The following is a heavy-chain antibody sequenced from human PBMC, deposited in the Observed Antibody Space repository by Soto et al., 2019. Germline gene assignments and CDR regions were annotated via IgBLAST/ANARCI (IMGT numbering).Heavy chain of an antibody. CDR2: SSNSGTFS. Sequence: QVQLVESGGGLVKPGGSLRLSCEGSGFTFSDYYISWIRQAPGKGLEWISYSSNSGTFSRYADSVKGRFSISRDNTKNLLYLQMNSLRAEDTAVYYFARSGDNYNRLDYWGQGTPVTVSS. J-gene: IGHJ4*02. D-gene: IGHD1-1*01. V-gene: IGHV3-11*06. CDR3: ARSGDNYNRLDY. CDR1: GFTFSDYY.